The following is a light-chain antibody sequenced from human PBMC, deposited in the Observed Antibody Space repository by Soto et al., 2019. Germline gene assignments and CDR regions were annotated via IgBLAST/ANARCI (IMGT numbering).Light chain of an antibody. CDR1: SSNIGSNY. CDR2: RNN. CDR3: AAWDDSLSIYYV. V-gene: IGLV1-47*01. J-gene: IGLJ1*01. Sequence: QSVLTQAPSASGTPGQRVTISCSGSSSNIGSNYVYWYQHLPGTAPKLLIYRNNQRPSGVPDRFSGSKSGTSASLAISGLRSEDEADYYCAAWDDSLSIYYVFGTATKLTVL.